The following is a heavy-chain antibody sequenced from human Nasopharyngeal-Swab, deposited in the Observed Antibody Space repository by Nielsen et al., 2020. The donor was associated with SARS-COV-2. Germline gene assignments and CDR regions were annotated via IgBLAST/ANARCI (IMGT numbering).Heavy chain of an antibody. J-gene: IGHJ4*02. D-gene: IGHD3-22*01. CDR1: GYAFTKYA. V-gene: IGHV7-4-1*02. Sequence: ASVKVSCKASGYAFTKYAMNWVRQAPGQGLEWMGWINTNTGTPTYAQGFTGRFVFSLDTSVSTAYLQISSLKPEDTGVYYRARGRGSSGYYPTDYWGQGTLVTVSS. CDR3: ARGRGSSGYYPTDY. CDR2: INTNTGTP.